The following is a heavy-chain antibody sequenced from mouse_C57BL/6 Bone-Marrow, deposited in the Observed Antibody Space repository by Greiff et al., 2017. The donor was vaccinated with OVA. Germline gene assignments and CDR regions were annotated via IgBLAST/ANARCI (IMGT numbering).Heavy chain of an antibody. Sequence: VQLQQPGAELVRPGSSVKLSCKASGYTFTSYWMDWVKQRPGQGLEWIGNIYPSDSETHYNQKFKDKATLTVDKSSSTAYMQLSSLTSEVSAVYYCARFTTVAHWGQGTTLTVSS. V-gene: IGHV1-61*01. CDR1: GYTFTSYW. CDR2: IYPSDSET. D-gene: IGHD1-1*01. CDR3: ARFTTVAH. J-gene: IGHJ2*01.